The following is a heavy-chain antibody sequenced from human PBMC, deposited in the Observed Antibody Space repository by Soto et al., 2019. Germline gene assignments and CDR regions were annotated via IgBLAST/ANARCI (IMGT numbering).Heavy chain of an antibody. J-gene: IGHJ6*02. Sequence: PGGSLRLSCAASGFTFSSYAMSWVRQAPGKGLEWVSAISGSGGSTYYADSVKGRFTISRDNSKNTLYLQMNSLRAEDTAVYYCAKDGTGVPAAMAGYTNVDFSSGFKYGMDVWGQGTTVTVSS. CDR2: ISGSGGST. V-gene: IGHV3-23*01. D-gene: IGHD2-2*01. CDR3: AKDGTGVPAAMAGYTNVDFSSGFKYGMDV. CDR1: GFTFSSYA.